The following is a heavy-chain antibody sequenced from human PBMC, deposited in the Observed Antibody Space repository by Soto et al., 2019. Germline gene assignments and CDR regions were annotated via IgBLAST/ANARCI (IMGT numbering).Heavy chain of an antibody. CDR2: IIPIFGTA. J-gene: IGHJ4*02. CDR1: GGTYSSNA. Sequence: ASVKLSCKDSGGTYSSNAISWVRQAPKQGLEWMGGIIPIFGTANYAQKFQGRVTITADESTSTAYMELSSLRSEDTAVYYCAISLSRYYDSSGYYFDYWGQGTLVTVSS. D-gene: IGHD3-22*01. CDR3: AISLSRYYDSSGYYFDY. V-gene: IGHV1-69*13.